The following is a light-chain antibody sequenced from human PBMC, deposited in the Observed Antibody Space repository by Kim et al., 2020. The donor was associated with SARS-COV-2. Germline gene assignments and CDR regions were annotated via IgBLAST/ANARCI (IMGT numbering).Light chain of an antibody. CDR3: QVWDSSSDHRV. CDR2: YDS. J-gene: IGLJ2*01. CDR1: NIGSKS. Sequence: SYELTQPPSVSVAPGKKARITCGGNNIGSKSVHWYQQKPGQAPVLVIYYDSDRPSGIPERFSGSNSGNTATLTISRVEAGDEADYYCQVWDSSSDHRVFGGGTQLTVL. V-gene: IGLV3-21*04.